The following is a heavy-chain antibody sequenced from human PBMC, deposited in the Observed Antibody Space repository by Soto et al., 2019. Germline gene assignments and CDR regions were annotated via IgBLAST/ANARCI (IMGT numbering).Heavy chain of an antibody. CDR2: INAGNGNT. Sequence: QVQLVQSGAEEKKPGASVQVSCKASGYTFTSYAMHWVRQAPGQRLEWMGWINAGNGNTKCSQKFQDRVTITRDTCEWKVYMKLSSLRSEDTDVYYYASGESLVVDYWGQGTLVTVSS. CDR1: GYTFTSYA. J-gene: IGHJ4*02. D-gene: IGHD1-26*01. V-gene: IGHV1-3*05. CDR3: ASGESLVVDY.